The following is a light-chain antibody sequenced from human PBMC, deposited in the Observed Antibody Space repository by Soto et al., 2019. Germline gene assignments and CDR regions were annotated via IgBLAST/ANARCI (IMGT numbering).Light chain of an antibody. J-gene: IGKJ5*01. Sequence: EIVLTQSPATLSLSPGERATLSCRASPSVHSFLAWYQQKPGQAPRLLIYGASNRAAGIPARFSGSGSGTDFTLTINSLEPEDFSVYYCQQRSNWPPITFGQGTRLEIK. CDR3: QQRSNWPPIT. V-gene: IGKV3-11*01. CDR1: PSVHSF. CDR2: GAS.